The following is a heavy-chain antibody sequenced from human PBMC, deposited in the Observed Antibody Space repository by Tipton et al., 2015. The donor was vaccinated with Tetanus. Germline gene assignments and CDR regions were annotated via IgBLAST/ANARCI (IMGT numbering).Heavy chain of an antibody. Sequence: SLRLSCAASGFTLSRYTLNWVRQAPGKGLEWVSSISSSSRYIYYADSVKGRFTITRDNSNNTLSLQMNSLRAEDTALYYCAKDRSGSYYFYYGMDVWGQGTTVTVSS. J-gene: IGHJ6*02. D-gene: IGHD1-26*01. V-gene: IGHV3-21*01. CDR3: AKDRSGSYYFYYGMDV. CDR1: GFTLSRYT. CDR2: ISSSSRYI.